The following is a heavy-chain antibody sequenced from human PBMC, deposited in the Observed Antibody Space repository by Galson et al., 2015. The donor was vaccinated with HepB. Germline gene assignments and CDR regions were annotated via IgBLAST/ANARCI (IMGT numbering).Heavy chain of an antibody. CDR3: VVQLKYGGWFDP. Sequence: SLRLSCAASGISFSSYAMHWVRQAPGKGLEYVSAISHSGVKTYYADSVKDRFTISRDNPKESLYLQMNSLRDQDTAIYHCVVQLKYGGWFDPWGQGTLVVASS. D-gene: IGHD2-2*01. CDR1: GISFSSYA. J-gene: IGHJ5*02. CDR2: ISHSGVKT. V-gene: IGHV3-64*04.